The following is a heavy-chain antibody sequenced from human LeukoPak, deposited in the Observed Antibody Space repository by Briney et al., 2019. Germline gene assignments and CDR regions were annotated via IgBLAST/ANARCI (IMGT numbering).Heavy chain of an antibody. J-gene: IGHJ4*02. CDR1: GFTFSNYS. CDR3: ARTYYDFWSGSRNIYYFDY. D-gene: IGHD3-3*01. V-gene: IGHV3-48*01. Sequence: GGSLRLPCAVSGFTFSNYSMNWVRQAPGKGLEWVSYISSSNSTIYYADSVKGRFTISRDNAKNSLYLQMNSLRAEDTAVYYCARTYYDFWSGSRNIYYFDYWGQETLVTVSS. CDR2: ISSSNSTI.